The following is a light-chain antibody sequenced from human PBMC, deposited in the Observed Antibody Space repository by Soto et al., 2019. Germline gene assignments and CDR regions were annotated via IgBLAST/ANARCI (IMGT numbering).Light chain of an antibody. CDR1: QSVRSNF. V-gene: IGKV3-20*01. CDR3: QQYGSSPRT. CDR2: GAS. J-gene: IGKJ1*01. Sequence: EILLTQSPGTLSLSPGERATLSCRASQSVRSNFLAWNQRKPGQAHRLLIYGASNRATGIPDRFSGSGSGTDFTLTISRLEPEDFAVYYCQQYGSSPRTFGQVTKV.